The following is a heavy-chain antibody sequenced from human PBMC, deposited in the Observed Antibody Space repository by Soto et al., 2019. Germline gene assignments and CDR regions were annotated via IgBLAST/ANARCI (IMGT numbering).Heavy chain of an antibody. CDR3: ADLTWNGYYLP. CDR1: GFTLSDHY. V-gene: IGHV3-72*01. CDR2: IKNKAGSYST. Sequence: EVQLVESGGGLVQPGGSLRLSCAASGFTLSDHYMDWVRQAPGKGLEWVGRIKNKAGSYSTEYAASLKGRFTISRDDSKNPVYLQMNSLNTVVTAVYFCADLTWNGYYLPWGQGTLVIVSS. D-gene: IGHD3-3*01. J-gene: IGHJ4*02.